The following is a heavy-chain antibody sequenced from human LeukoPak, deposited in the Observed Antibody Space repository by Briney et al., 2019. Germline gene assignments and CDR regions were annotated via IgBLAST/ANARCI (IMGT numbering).Heavy chain of an antibody. J-gene: IGHJ4*02. CDR2: ISGSGGST. Sequence: GGSLRLSCAASGFTFSSYGMSWVRQAPGKGLEWVSAISGSGGSTYYADSVKGRFTISRDNSKNTLYLQMNSLRAEDTAVYYCAKDTGPYGYYDSSGYSYLHYWGQGTLVTVSS. D-gene: IGHD3-22*01. CDR3: AKDTGPYGYYDSSGYSYLHY. CDR1: GFTFSSYG. V-gene: IGHV3-23*01.